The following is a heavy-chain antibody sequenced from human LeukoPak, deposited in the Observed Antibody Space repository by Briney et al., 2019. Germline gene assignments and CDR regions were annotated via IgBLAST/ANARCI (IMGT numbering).Heavy chain of an antibody. J-gene: IGHJ4*02. CDR3: ARAVLSYCSGGSCPYFDY. CDR2: IYYTGST. CDR1: GGSISGSGYY. Sequence: PSETLSLTCTVSGGSISGSGYYWVWIRQPPGKGLGWSATIYYTGSTYYNPSLKSRVTISVDTSKNQFSLKLSSVTAADTAIYYCARAVLSYCSGGSCPYFDYWGQGTLVTVSS. D-gene: IGHD2-15*01. V-gene: IGHV4-39*07.